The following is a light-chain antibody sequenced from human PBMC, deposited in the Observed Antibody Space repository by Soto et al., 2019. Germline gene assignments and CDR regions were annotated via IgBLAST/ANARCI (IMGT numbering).Light chain of an antibody. J-gene: IGLJ1*01. CDR1: HNDIGTYDY. CDR3: SSFISTRTYV. Sequence: ARTQPTYVSRCPGQWSSLPAPGNHNDIGTYDYVAWYQQHPGRAPRLLIHGVTTRPSGISGRFSASKSGLTASLTISGLQPEEEADHYCSSFISTRTYVFGSGTKVTVL. CDR2: GVT. V-gene: IGLV2-14*03.